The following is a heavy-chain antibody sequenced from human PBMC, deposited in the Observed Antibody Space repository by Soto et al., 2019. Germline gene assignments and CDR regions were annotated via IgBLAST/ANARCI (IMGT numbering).Heavy chain of an antibody. J-gene: IGHJ6*02. Sequence: GASVKVSCKASGYTFTGYYMHWVRQAPGQGLGWMGWINPNSGGTNYAQKFQGWVTMTRDTSISTAYMELSRLRSDDTAVYYCARDIRYFDWLSRDYYYGMDVWGQGTTVTVSS. CDR1: GYTFTGYY. CDR2: INPNSGGT. D-gene: IGHD3-9*01. CDR3: ARDIRYFDWLSRDYYYGMDV. V-gene: IGHV1-2*04.